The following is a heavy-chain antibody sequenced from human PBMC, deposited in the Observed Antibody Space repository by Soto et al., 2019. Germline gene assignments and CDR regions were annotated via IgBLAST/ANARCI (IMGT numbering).Heavy chain of an antibody. V-gene: IGHV4-30-4*01. D-gene: IGHD5-12*01. Sequence: SETLSLTCTVSGGSISSGDYYWSWIRQPPGEGLEWIGYIYYSGSTYYNPSLKSRVTISVDTSKNQFSLKLSSVTAADTAVYYCASMEGVATINSDDAFDIWGQGTMVTVSS. CDR1: GGSISSGDYY. CDR3: ASMEGVATINSDDAFDI. CDR2: IYYSGST. J-gene: IGHJ3*02.